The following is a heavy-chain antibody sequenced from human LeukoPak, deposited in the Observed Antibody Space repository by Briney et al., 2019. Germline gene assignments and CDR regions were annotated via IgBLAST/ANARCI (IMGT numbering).Heavy chain of an antibody. D-gene: IGHD5/OR15-5a*01. J-gene: IGHJ5*02. V-gene: IGHV4-34*01. Sequence: SETLSLTCAVYGGSFSGYYWSWIRQPPGKGLEWIGEINHSGSTNYNPSLKSRVTISVDTSKNQFSLKLSSVTAADTAVYYCSRHATDSVGGGWFHPWGQGSLVTVSS. CDR1: GGSFSGYY. CDR3: SRHATDSVGGGWFHP. CDR2: INHSGST.